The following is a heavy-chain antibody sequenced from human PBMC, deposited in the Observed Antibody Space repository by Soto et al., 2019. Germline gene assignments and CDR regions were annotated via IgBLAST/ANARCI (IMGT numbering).Heavy chain of an antibody. CDR3: ARVHIPPFWGAKHPYWYFDL. CDR2: IYYSGST. Sequence: QVQLQESGPGLVKPSETLSLTCTVSGGSISSYYWSWIRQPPGKGLEWIGYIYYSGSTNYNPSLKSRVTISVDTSKNQFSLKLSSVTAADTAVYYCARVHIPPFWGAKHPYWYFDLWGRGTLVTVSS. J-gene: IGHJ2*01. V-gene: IGHV4-59*01. CDR1: GGSISSYY. D-gene: IGHD3-16*01.